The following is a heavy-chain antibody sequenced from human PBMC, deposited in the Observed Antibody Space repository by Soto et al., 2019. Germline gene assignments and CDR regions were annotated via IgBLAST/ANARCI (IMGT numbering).Heavy chain of an antibody. Sequence: GGSLRLSCAASGFTFSSYAMSWVRQALGKGLEWVSALYDVDGSFFSDSVKGRFTTSSDSSKTTVYLQMNDLRPADTAVYYCATWHEREHAYDVWGQGTTVTVSS. V-gene: IGHV3-23*01. D-gene: IGHD1-1*01. CDR3: ATWHEREHAYDV. J-gene: IGHJ3*01. CDR2: LYDVDGS. CDR1: GFTFSSYA.